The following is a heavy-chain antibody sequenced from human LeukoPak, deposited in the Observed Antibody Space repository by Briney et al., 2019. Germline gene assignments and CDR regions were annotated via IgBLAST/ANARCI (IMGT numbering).Heavy chain of an antibody. CDR2: IYHSGST. CDR3: ARMTTVVAFDY. CDR1: GGSISSGGYS. Sequence: SETLSLTCAVSGGSISSGGYSWSWIRQPPGKGLEWIGYIYHSGSTYYNPSLKSRVTISVDRSKNQFSLKLSSVTAADTAVYYCARMTTVVAFDYWGQGTLVTVSS. J-gene: IGHJ4*02. V-gene: IGHV4-30-2*01. D-gene: IGHD4-23*01.